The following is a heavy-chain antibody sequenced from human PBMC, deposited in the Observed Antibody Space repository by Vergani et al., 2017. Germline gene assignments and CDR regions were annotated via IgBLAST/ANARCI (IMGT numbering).Heavy chain of an antibody. J-gene: IGHJ6*03. CDR1: GGSISSGDYY. CDR2: IYYSGST. CDR3: ARSLRDDYSNYARVYYYYYMDV. V-gene: IGHV4-30-4*01. D-gene: IGHD4-11*01. Sequence: QVQLQESGPGLVKPSQTLSLTCTVSGGSISSGDYYWSWLRQPPGKGLEWIGYIYYSGSTYYNPSLKSRVTISVDTSKNQFSLKLSSVTAADTAVYYCARSLRDDYSNYARVYYYYYMDVWGKGTTVTVSS.